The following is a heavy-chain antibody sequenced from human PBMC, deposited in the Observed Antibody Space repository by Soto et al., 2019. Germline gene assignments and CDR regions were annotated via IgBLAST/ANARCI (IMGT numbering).Heavy chain of an antibody. D-gene: IGHD4-17*01. V-gene: IGHV3-30-3*01. CDR1: GFTFSSYA. CDR3: ARDQHGDYVRGSFDY. CDR2: ISYDGSNK. Sequence: PGGSLRLSCAASGFTFSSYAMHWVRQAPGKGLEWVAVISYDGSNKYYADSVKGRFTISRDNSKNTLYLQMNSLRAEDTAVYYCARDQHGDYVRGSFDYWGQGTLVTVSS. J-gene: IGHJ4*02.